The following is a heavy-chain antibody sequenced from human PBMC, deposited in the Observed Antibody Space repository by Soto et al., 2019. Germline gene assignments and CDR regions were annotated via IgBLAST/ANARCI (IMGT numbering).Heavy chain of an antibody. CDR3: ARDRRDGYNTFDY. CDR1: GYTFTSYG. D-gene: IGHD5-12*01. CDR2: ISAYNGST. V-gene: IGHV1-18*01. J-gene: IGHJ4*02. Sequence: ASVKVSCKASGYTFTSYGISWVRQAPGQGLEWMGWISAYNGSTTYAQKFQGRVTMTRDTSTSTVYMELSSLRSEDTAVYYCARDRRDGYNTFDYWGQGTLVTVSS.